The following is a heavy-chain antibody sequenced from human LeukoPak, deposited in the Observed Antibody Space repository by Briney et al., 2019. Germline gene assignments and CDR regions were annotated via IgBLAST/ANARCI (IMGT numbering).Heavy chain of an antibody. V-gene: IGHV3-30*18. CDR1: GFTFSSYG. D-gene: IGHD3-16*01. CDR3: AKSWGGYFDS. CDR2: ISYDGSNK. Sequence: PGGSLRLSCAASGFTFSSYGMHWVRQAPGKGLEWVAVISYDGSNKYYADSVKGRFTISRDNSKNALYLQMNSLRAEDTAVYYCAKSWGGYFDSWGQGTLVTVSS. J-gene: IGHJ4*03.